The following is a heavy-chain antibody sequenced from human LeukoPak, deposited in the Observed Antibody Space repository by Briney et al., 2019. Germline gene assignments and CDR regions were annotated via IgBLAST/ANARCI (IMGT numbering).Heavy chain of an antibody. CDR1: GFTFSTYG. Sequence: GGSLRLSCAASGFTFSTYGMNWVRQAPGKGLEWVLSISSSSSYIYYADSVKGRFTISRDNAKNSLYLQLNSLRAEDTAVYYCARVGCSSTNCYDFDYWGQGTLVTVSS. J-gene: IGHJ4*02. D-gene: IGHD2-2*01. CDR3: ARVGCSSTNCYDFDY. CDR2: ISSSSSYI. V-gene: IGHV3-21*01.